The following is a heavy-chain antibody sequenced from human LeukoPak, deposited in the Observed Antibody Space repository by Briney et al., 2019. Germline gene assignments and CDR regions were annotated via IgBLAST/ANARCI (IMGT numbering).Heavy chain of an antibody. CDR3: ARPGGYYYDSSGYYYSS. D-gene: IGHD3-22*01. J-gene: IGHJ5*02. V-gene: IGHV1-3*04. CDR1: GYTFTSYA. Sequence: GASVTVSCTASGYTFTSYAMHWVRQAPGQRLEWMGWINTGNGNTKYSQKFQGRVTITRDTSASTAYMELSSLRSEDTAVYYCARPGGYYYDSSGYYYSSWGQGTLVTVSS. CDR2: INTGNGNT.